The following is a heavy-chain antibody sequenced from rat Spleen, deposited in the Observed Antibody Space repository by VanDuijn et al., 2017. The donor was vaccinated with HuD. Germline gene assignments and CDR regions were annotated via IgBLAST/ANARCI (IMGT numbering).Heavy chain of an antibody. Sequence: EVQLVESGGGLAQPGRSLKLSCGVSGFIFSDHYVAWVRQAPTKGLEWVATINYDGSSTFYRDSVGDRFTISRDNARSTLYLQMDSLRSEDTATYYCTRVDYPGVAHYFDYWGQGVMVTVSS. CDR1: GFIFSDHY. CDR3: TRVDYPGVAHYFDY. D-gene: IGHD1-4*01. J-gene: IGHJ2*01. CDR2: INYDGSST. V-gene: IGHV5-7*01.